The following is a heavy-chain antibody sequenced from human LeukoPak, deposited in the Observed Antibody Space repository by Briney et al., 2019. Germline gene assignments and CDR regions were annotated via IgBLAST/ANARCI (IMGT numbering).Heavy chain of an antibody. J-gene: IGHJ6*02. CDR3: ARGLSSWYRSYYYYYGMDV. Sequence: GGSLRLSCAASGFTFNNYAMHWVRQAPGKGLVWVSRINSDGSSTSYADSVKGRFTISRDNAKNTLYLQMNSLRAEDTAVYYCARGLSSWYRSYYYYYGMDVWGQGTTVTVSS. CDR1: GFTFNNYA. D-gene: IGHD6-13*01. V-gene: IGHV3-74*01. CDR2: INSDGSST.